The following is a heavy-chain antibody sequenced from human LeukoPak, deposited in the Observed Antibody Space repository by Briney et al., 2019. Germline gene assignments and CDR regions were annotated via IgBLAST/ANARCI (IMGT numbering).Heavy chain of an antibody. CDR3: ARQRDNALSYFDY. CDR2: IYYSGNT. CDR1: GGSVSSYY. Sequence: SETLSLTCTVSGGSVSSYYWNWIRQPPGKGLEWIGYIYYSGNTNYNPSLKSRVTISADTSKNQFSLKLSSVTAADTAMYYCARQRDNALSYFDYWGQGTLVTVSS. D-gene: IGHD1-14*01. J-gene: IGHJ4*02. V-gene: IGHV4-59*08.